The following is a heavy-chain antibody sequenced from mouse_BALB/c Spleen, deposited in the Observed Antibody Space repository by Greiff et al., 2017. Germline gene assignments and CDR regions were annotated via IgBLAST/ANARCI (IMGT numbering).Heavy chain of an antibody. CDR2: ILPGSGST. Sequence: QVQLQQSGAELVRSGASVKLSCTASGFNIKDYYMHWVKQRPGHGLEWIGEILPGSGSTNYNEKFKGKATFTADTSSNTAYMQLSSLTSEDSAVYYCARKRGVRQGYYFDYWGQGTTLTVSS. J-gene: IGHJ2*01. V-gene: IGHV1-9*01. CDR3: ARKRGVRQGYYFDY. D-gene: IGHD2-14*01. CDR1: GFNIKDYY.